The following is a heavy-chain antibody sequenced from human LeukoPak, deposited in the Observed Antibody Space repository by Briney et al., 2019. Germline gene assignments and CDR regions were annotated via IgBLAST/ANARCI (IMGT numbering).Heavy chain of an antibody. CDR1: GFTFSSYA. CDR2: ISGSGGST. Sequence: GGSLRLSCAASGFTFSSYAMSWVRQAPGKGLEWVSAISGSGGSTYYADSVKGRFTISRDNSKNTLYLQMNSLRAEDTAVYYCAKGQQQLVYFLCDFWGRGTLVTVSS. CDR3: AKGQQQLVYFLCDF. D-gene: IGHD6-13*01. J-gene: IGHJ4*02. V-gene: IGHV3-23*01.